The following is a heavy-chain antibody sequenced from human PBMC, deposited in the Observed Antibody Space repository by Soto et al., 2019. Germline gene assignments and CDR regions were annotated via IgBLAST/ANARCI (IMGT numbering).Heavy chain of an antibody. CDR3: ARVWGYSYGLASDI. J-gene: IGHJ3*02. CDR1: GGSISSGGDS. CDR2: IYHSGST. Sequence: QLQLQESGSGLVKPSQTLSLTCAVSGGSISSGGDSWSWIRQPPGKGLEWIGYIYHSGSTYYNPSLKSRVTISVDRSKSQFSLKLSSVTAADTAVYYCARVWGYSYGLASDIWGQWTMVTVSS. D-gene: IGHD5-18*01. V-gene: IGHV4-30-2*01.